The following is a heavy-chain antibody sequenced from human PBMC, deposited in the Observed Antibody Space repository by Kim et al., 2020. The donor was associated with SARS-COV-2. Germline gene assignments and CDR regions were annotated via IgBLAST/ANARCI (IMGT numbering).Heavy chain of an antibody. V-gene: IGHV3-73*01. Sequence: GGSLRLSCAASGFTFSGSAMHWVRQASGKGLEWVGRIRSKANSYATAYAASVKGRFTISREDSKNTAYLQMNSLKTEDTAVYYCRRTVVAATGDAFDIWGQGTMVTVSS. J-gene: IGHJ3*02. CDR1: GFTFSGSA. CDR2: IRSKANSYAT. CDR3: RRTVVAATGDAFDI. D-gene: IGHD2-15*01.